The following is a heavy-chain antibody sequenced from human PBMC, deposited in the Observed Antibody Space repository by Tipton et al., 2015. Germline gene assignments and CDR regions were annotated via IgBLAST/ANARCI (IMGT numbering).Heavy chain of an antibody. CDR2: IDQDGNVK. J-gene: IGHJ4*02. CDR1: GFTFPNYW. Sequence: GSLRLSCAASGFTFPNYWMNWVRQAPGKGLEWVANIDQDGNVKYYVDSVEGRFTISRDNAKNLLYLQMDNLRAEDTALYYCARCHSSSLFPLRYWGQGTLVTVSS. V-gene: IGHV3-7*05. D-gene: IGHD6-6*01. CDR3: ARCHSSSLFPLRY.